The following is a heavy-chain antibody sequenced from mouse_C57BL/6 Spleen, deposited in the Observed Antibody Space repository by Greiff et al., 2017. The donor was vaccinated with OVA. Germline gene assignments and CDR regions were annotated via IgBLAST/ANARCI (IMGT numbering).Heavy chain of an antibody. J-gene: IGHJ3*01. CDR3: ARPAQATAWFAY. V-gene: IGHV1-22*01. D-gene: IGHD3-2*02. Sequence: VHVKQSGPELVKPGASVKMSCKASGYTFTDYNMHWVKQSHGKSLEWIGYINPNNGGTSYNQKFKGKATLTVNKSSSTAYMELRSLTSEDSAVYYCARPAQATAWFAYWGQGTLVTVSA. CDR1: GYTFTDYN. CDR2: INPNNGGT.